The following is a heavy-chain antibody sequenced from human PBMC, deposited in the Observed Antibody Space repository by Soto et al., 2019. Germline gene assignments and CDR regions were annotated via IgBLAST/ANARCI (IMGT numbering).Heavy chain of an antibody. Sequence: QMQLEQSGPEVKKPGTSVKVSCKASGFTFTSSAFQWVRQARGQRLEWIGWTAVASGYTNYAQRFQDRVTLTRDMSTATTDMERSRLTSEDTAMYYCAADATAWQQMVPSDYWGQGTLGTGST. CDR2: TAVASGYT. CDR1: GFTFTSSA. D-gene: IGHD2-8*01. CDR3: AADATAWQQMVPSDY. J-gene: IGHJ4*02. V-gene: IGHV1-58*01.